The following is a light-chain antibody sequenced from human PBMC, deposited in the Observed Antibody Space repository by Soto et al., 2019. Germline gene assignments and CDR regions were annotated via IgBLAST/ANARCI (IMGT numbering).Light chain of an antibody. J-gene: IGKJ1*01. V-gene: IGKV3-15*01. CDR1: QSVSSK. CDR2: GAS. CDR3: QQYNSWLWT. Sequence: EIVMTQSPATLSVSPGXGATLSCRASQSVSSKLAWYQQKPGQAPRLLIYGASTRATGIPARFSGSGSGTEFTLIISSLQSEDSAVYYCQQYNSWLWTFGQGTKWIS.